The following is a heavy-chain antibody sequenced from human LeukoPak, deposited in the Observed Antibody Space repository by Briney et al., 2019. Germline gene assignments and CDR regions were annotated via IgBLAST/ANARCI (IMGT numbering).Heavy chain of an antibody. J-gene: IGHJ5*02. Sequence: SETLSLTCAVYGGSFSGYYWSWIRQPPGKGLEWIGEINHSGSTNYNPSLKSRVTISVDTSKNQFSLKLSSVTAADTAVYYCARLKLSLAAAGPARGKNWFDPWGQGTLVTVSS. V-gene: IGHV4-34*01. CDR1: GGSFSGYY. D-gene: IGHD6-13*01. CDR3: ARLKLSLAAAGPARGKNWFDP. CDR2: INHSGST.